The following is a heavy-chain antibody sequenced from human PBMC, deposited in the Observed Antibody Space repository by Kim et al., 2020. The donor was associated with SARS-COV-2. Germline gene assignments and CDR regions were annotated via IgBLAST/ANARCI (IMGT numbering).Heavy chain of an antibody. CDR1: GYTFTSYG. Sequence: ASVKVSCKASGYTFTSYGISWVRQAPGQGLEWMGWISAYNGNTNYAQKLQGRVIMTTDTSTSTAYLELRSLRSDDTAVYYCARLSKVGDCFDPWGQGTLVTVSS. V-gene: IGHV1-18*04. J-gene: IGHJ5*02. CDR2: ISAYNGNT. CDR3: ARLSKVGDCFDP. D-gene: IGHD1-26*01.